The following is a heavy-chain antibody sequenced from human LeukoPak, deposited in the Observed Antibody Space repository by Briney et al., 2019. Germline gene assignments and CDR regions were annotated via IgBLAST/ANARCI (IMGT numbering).Heavy chain of an antibody. D-gene: IGHD3-16*02. V-gene: IGHV1-2*02. J-gene: IGHJ4*02. Sequence: ASVKVSCKASGYTFTGYYMHWVRQAPGQGLEWMGWINPNSGGTNYSQKFQGRVTMTRDTSISTAYMELSRLRSDDTAVCYCARDNDYVWGSYRYPDYWGQGTLVTVSS. CDR1: GYTFTGYY. CDR2: INPNSGGT. CDR3: ARDNDYVWGSYRYPDY.